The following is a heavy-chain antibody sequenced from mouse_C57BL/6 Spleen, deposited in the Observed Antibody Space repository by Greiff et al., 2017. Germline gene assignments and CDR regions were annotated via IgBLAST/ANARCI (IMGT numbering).Heavy chain of an antibody. D-gene: IGHD1-1*01. Sequence: EVQVVESGGGLVQPKGSLKLSCAASGFSFNTYAMNWVRQAPGKGLEWVARIRSKSNNYATYYADSVKDRFTISRDDSESMLYLQMNNLKTEDTAMYYCVRQSGSSYDFDYWGQGTTLTVSS. J-gene: IGHJ2*01. V-gene: IGHV10-1*01. CDR3: VRQSGSSYDFDY. CDR2: IRSKSNNYAT. CDR1: GFSFNTYA.